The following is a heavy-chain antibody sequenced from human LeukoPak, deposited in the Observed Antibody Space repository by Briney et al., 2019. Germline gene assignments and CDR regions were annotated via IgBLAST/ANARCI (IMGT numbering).Heavy chain of an antibody. Sequence: GGSLRLSCAGSGFTFSDYYMAWIRQAPGKRLQRISYMRRGSDVKTYADSVKGRFTISRDNDKNSLCLQMNSLTAEDTAIYYCAREVGGSRAFDVWGQGTMVTVSS. V-gene: IGHV3-11*05. CDR3: AREVGGSRAFDV. CDR1: GFTFSDYY. CDR2: MRRGSDVK. D-gene: IGHD6-13*01. J-gene: IGHJ3*01.